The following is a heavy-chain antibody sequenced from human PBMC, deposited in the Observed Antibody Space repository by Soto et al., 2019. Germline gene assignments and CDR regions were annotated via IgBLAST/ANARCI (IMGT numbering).Heavy chain of an antibody. V-gene: IGHV3-23*01. CDR3: ASAKAVVVAALGI. CDR1: GFTFSNSV. CDR2: ISENGGSRGGT. Sequence: EVHLLESGGGLVQPGGSLRLSCTASGFTFSNSVMIWVRQAPGQGLEWVASISENGGSRGGTYYADSVKGRFTISRNNSKSTLYLQVDSLTGADTAVYYCASAKAVVVAALGIWGQGTMVTVSS. J-gene: IGHJ3*02. D-gene: IGHD2-21*01.